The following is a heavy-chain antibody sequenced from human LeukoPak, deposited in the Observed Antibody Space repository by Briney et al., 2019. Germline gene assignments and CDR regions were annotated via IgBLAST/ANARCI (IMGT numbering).Heavy chain of an antibody. J-gene: IGHJ4*02. V-gene: IGHV3-74*01. Sequence: GGSQRLSCAASGFTFRRHWMHWVRHAPGKGLVWVARINSDGTSTSYADSVKGRFTISRDSATLYLQMNSLTAEDTAVYYCARGPADGGYGVDYWGQGTLVTVSS. CDR3: ARGPADGGYGVDY. CDR1: GFTFRRHW. D-gene: IGHD5-12*01. CDR2: INSDGTST.